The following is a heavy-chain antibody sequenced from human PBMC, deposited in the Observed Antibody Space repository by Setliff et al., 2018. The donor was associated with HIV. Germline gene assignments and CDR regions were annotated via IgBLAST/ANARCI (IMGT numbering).Heavy chain of an antibody. D-gene: IGHD3-22*01. Sequence: PSETLSLTCTLSGVSINNSNWWSWVRQPPGKGLEWIGEIYHSGKTYYNPSLKSRVTISIDTSKNQFSLNLTSVTAADTAVYYCASRVYYYDSNNFLREEGFDPWGQGTLVTVSS. CDR3: ASRVYYYDSNNFLREEGFDP. V-gene: IGHV4-4*02. J-gene: IGHJ5*02. CDR2: IYHSGKT. CDR1: GVSINNSNW.